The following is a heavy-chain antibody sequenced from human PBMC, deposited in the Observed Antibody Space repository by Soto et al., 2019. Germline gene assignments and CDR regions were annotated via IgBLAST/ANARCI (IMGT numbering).Heavy chain of an antibody. CDR3: AKSVVSGWYDAFDI. CDR1: GFTFSSLG. J-gene: IGHJ3*02. V-gene: IGHV3-30*18. Sequence: GGSLRLSCAASGFTFSSLGMHWVRQAPGKGLEWVAVISYDGSNKYYADSVKGRFTISRDNSKNTLYLQMNSLRAEDTAVYYCAKSVVSGWYDAFDIWGQGTMVTVSS. D-gene: IGHD6-19*01. CDR2: ISYDGSNK.